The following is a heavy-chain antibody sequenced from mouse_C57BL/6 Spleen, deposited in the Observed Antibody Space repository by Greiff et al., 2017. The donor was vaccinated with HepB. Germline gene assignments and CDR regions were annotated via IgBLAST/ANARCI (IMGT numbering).Heavy chain of an antibody. Sequence: VKLQESGAELVRPGTSVKVSCKASGYAFTNYLIEWVKQRPGQGLEWIGVINPGSGGTNYNEKFKGKETLTADKSSSTAYMQLSSLTSEDSAVYFCARGGSSHWYFDVWGTGTTVTVSS. CDR2: INPGSGGT. D-gene: IGHD1-1*01. V-gene: IGHV1-54*01. J-gene: IGHJ1*03. CDR3: ARGGSSHWYFDV. CDR1: GYAFTNYL.